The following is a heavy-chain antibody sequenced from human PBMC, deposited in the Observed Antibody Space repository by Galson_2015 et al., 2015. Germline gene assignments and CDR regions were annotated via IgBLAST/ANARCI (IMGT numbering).Heavy chain of an antibody. D-gene: IGHD3-3*01. CDR2: IYWDDSK. Sequence: PALVKPTQTLTLTCTFSGFPLNTSGVGVGWIRQPPGKALEWLALIYWDDSKRYSPFLKSRLTITKDTSKNQVVLTMTNMDPVDTATYYCAHKTPKFRVTIFGVFGDSFDIWGHGTMVTVSS. V-gene: IGHV2-5*02. J-gene: IGHJ3*02. CDR3: AHKTPKFRVTIFGVFGDSFDI. CDR1: GFPLNTSGVG.